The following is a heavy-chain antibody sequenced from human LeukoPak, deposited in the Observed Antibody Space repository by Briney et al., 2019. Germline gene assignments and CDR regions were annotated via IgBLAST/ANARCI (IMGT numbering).Heavy chain of an antibody. D-gene: IGHD6-13*01. CDR3: ANSLSYSSSWFPENYYYYGMDV. CDR1: GFTFSYYN. V-gene: IGHV3-30*18. CDR2: ISYDGSNK. Sequence: GGSLRLSCAASGFTFSYYNMNWVRQAPGKGLEWVAVISYDGSNKYYADSVKGRFTISRDNSKNTLYLQMNSLRAEDTAVYYCANSLSYSSSWFPENYYYYGMDVWGQGTTVTVSS. J-gene: IGHJ6*02.